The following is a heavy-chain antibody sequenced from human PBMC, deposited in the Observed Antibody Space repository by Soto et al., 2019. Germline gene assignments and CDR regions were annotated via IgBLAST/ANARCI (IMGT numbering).Heavy chain of an antibody. D-gene: IGHD5-12*01. Sequence: PSETLSLTCTVSVGSISSGSYYWRWILHPPGKGLEWIGTVYYSGSTYYNPSLRSRVTISVDTSQNQFSLRLSSVTAADTAVYYCARLASSVATLRYYFDAWCLGTLVPVSA. CDR2: VYYSGST. J-gene: IGHJ4*01. CDR1: VGSISSGSYY. V-gene: IGHV4-39*01. CDR3: ARLASSVATLRYYFDA.